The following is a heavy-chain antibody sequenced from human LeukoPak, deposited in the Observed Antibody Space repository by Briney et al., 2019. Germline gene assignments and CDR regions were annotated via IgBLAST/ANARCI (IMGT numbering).Heavy chain of an antibody. J-gene: IGHJ4*02. CDR2: IYHSGST. V-gene: IGHV4-38-2*02. Sequence: SETLSLTCTVSHYSISSNYYWGWIRQPPGKGLEWIGSIYHSGSTYYNPSLKSRVTISVDTSKNQFSLKLTSVTAADTAAYYCARSSGYMSYWGQGTLVTVSS. CDR1: HYSISSNYY. D-gene: IGHD3-22*01. CDR3: ARSSGYMSY.